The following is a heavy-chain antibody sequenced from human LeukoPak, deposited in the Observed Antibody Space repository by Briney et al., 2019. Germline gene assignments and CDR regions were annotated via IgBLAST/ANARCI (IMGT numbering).Heavy chain of an antibody. CDR2: FYHIGNT. Sequence: PSETLSLTCTVSGGSMNSYYWTWIRQPPGKGLEWIGYFYHIGNTNYNPSLKSRVTISMDTSRNQFSLKLRSVTAADTAVYYCARAGYTSNWHFDYWGQGALVTVSS. V-gene: IGHV4-59*01. CDR1: GGSMNSYY. CDR3: ARAGYTSNWHFDY. J-gene: IGHJ4*02. D-gene: IGHD6-13*01.